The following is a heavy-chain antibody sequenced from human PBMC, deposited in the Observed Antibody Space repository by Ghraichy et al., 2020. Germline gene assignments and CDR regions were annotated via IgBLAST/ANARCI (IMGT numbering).Heavy chain of an antibody. V-gene: IGHV6-1*01. J-gene: IGHJ4*02. Sequence: SETLSLTCAISGDSVFRNDVAWNWIRQSPSRGLEWLGRTFYTSKWNNDYALFVESRMTINLDTSKNQFFLQLNSVTTEDTAIYYCARGRHSALDSWGQGTLVTVSS. CDR3: ARGRHSALDS. CDR1: GDSVFRNDVA. D-gene: IGHD1-26*01. CDR2: TFYTSKWNN.